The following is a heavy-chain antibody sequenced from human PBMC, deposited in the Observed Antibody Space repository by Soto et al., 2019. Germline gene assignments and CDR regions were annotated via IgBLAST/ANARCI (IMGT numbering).Heavy chain of an antibody. CDR3: TSDNSGYCGGDCYDRSDY. CDR1: GFTFSNAW. D-gene: IGHD2-21*02. V-gene: IGHV3-15*07. Sequence: GGSLRLSCAASGFTFSNAWMNWVRQAPGKGLEWVGRIKSKTDGGTTDYAAPVKGRFTISRDDSKNTLYLQMNSLKTEDTAVYYCTSDNSGYCGGDCYDRSDYWGQGTLVTVSS. J-gene: IGHJ4*02. CDR2: IKSKTDGGTT.